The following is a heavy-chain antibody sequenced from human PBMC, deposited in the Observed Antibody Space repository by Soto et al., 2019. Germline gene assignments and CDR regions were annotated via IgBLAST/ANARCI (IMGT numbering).Heavy chain of an antibody. Sequence: SETLSLTCAVYGGSFSGYYWSWIRQPPGKGLEWIGYIYYSGSTYYNPSLKSRVTISVDTSKNQFSLKLSSVTAADTAVYYCARVRATYNWFDPWGQGTLVTVSS. CDR1: GGSFSGYY. CDR2: IYYSGST. J-gene: IGHJ5*02. CDR3: ARVRATYNWFDP. V-gene: IGHV4-34*09.